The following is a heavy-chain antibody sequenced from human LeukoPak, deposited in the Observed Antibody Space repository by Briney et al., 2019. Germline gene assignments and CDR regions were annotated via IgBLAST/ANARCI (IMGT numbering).Heavy chain of an antibody. CDR2: IIPIFGTA. CDR1: GGTFTSYA. Sequence: ASVKLSCKASGGTFTSYAISWVRQAPGQGLEWMGGIIPIFGTANYAQKFQGRVTITTDESTSTAYMELSSLRSEDTAVYYCARAPATVPFGFDYWGQGTLVTVCS. D-gene: IGHD3-3*01. V-gene: IGHV1-69*05. J-gene: IGHJ4*02. CDR3: ARAPATVPFGFDY.